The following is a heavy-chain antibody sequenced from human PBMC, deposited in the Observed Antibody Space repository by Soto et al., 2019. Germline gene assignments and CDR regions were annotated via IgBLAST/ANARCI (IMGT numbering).Heavy chain of an antibody. Sequence: PGGSLRLSCAAPGLTISSYGMHWVRQAPGKGLEWVAVISYDGSNKYYADSVKGRFTISRDNSKNTLYLQMNSLRAEDTAVYYCAKSPGGYYSFDIWAQGTMVNVSS. V-gene: IGHV3-30*18. CDR2: ISYDGSNK. CDR3: AKSPGGYYSFDI. CDR1: GLTISSYG. J-gene: IGHJ3*02. D-gene: IGHD3-3*01.